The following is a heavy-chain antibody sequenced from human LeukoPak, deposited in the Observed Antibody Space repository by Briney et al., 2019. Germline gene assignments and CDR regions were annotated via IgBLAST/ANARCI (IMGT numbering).Heavy chain of an antibody. V-gene: IGHV3-30-3*01. Sequence: GGSLRLSCAASGFTFSSYAMHWVRQAPGKGLEWVAVISYDGSNKYYADSVKGRFTISRDNSKNTLYLQMNSLRAEDTAVYYCAREDYDSSGYWDYWGQGTLVTVSS. J-gene: IGHJ4*02. CDR2: ISYDGSNK. D-gene: IGHD3-22*01. CDR3: AREDYDSSGYWDY. CDR1: GFTFSSYA.